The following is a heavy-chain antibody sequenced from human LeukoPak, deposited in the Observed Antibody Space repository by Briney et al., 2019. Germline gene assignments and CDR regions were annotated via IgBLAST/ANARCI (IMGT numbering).Heavy chain of an antibody. Sequence: ASVKVSCKASGYTFTSYGISWVRQAPGQGLEWMGWISAYNGNTNYAQKFQGRVTMTTDTSTSTAYMELRSLRSDDTAVYYCARGSTGVEQWLVYFDYWGQGTLVTVSS. CDR2: ISAYNGNT. J-gene: IGHJ4*02. CDR3: ARGSTGVEQWLVYFDY. V-gene: IGHV1-18*01. D-gene: IGHD6-19*01. CDR1: GYTFTSYG.